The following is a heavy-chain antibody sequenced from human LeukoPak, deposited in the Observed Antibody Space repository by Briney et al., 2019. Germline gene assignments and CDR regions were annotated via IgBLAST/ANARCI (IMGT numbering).Heavy chain of an antibody. J-gene: IGHJ4*02. Sequence: GSSVRVSCKSPGGILSSLAISWVRQAPGQGLEWMGGIIPILGTADIVQKFQGRLTLTADVSANTAYMELSSLRSEDTAVYYCARENKGTLHDSTAAFHYWGQGTLVTVSS. CDR1: GGILSSLA. D-gene: IGHD1-7*01. CDR3: ARENKGTLHDSTAAFHY. CDR2: IIPILGTA. V-gene: IGHV1-69*01.